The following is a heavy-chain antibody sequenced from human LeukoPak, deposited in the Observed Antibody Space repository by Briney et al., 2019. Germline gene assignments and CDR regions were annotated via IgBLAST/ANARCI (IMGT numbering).Heavy chain of an antibody. CDR1: GYRFTNYW. Sequence: GESLKVSRKGSGYRFTNYWIAWVRQMPGKGLEWMGIIYPGDSETRYSPSFQGQVTISADKSISTAYLQWSSLRASDTAMYYCARRESARYCSSTSCYTTGYWGQGTLVTVSS. CDR3: ARRESARYCSSTSCYTTGY. J-gene: IGHJ4*02. CDR2: IYPGDSET. V-gene: IGHV5-51*01. D-gene: IGHD2-2*02.